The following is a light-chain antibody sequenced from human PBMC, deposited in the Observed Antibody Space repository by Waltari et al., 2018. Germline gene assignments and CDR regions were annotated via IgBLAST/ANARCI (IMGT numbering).Light chain of an antibody. CDR2: GAS. J-gene: IGKJ1*01. V-gene: IGKV3-15*01. CDR1: QSVSSN. CDR3: QQYNNWPRT. Sequence: ERVMTQSPATLSVSPGDRATLSCRASQSVSSNLAWYQQKPRQAPRLLIYGASTRATGIPARFSGSGSGTEFTLTISSLQSEDFAFYYCQQYNNWPRTFGQGTKVEIK.